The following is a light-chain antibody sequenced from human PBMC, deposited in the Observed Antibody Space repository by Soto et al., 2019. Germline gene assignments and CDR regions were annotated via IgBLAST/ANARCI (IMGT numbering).Light chain of an antibody. CDR2: GTS. V-gene: IGKV3-20*01. CDR1: QSVSSSY. Sequence: EIVLTQSPGTLSLSPGERATLSCRASQSVSSSYLAWYQQKPGQAPRLLIYGTSSRATAIPDRFSGSGSGTDFTLTISRLEPEYFAVYFCQQYGSSSWTFRQGTNVEIK. J-gene: IGKJ1*01. CDR3: QQYGSSSWT.